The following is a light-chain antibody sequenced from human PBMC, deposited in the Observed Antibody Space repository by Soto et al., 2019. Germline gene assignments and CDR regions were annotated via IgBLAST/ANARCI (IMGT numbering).Light chain of an antibody. CDR1: QSVSSY. CDR2: DAS. Sequence: EIVLTQSPATLSLSPGERATLSCRASQSVSSYLAWYQQKPGQAPRLLIYDASNRATGIPARFSGSGSGTDFTFTISSLEPEDFALYYCQQRSNWLTFGGGTKV. V-gene: IGKV3-11*01. J-gene: IGKJ4*01. CDR3: QQRSNWLT.